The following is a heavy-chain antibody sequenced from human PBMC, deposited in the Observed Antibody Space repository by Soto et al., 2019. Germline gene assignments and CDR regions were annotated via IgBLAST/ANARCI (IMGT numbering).Heavy chain of an antibody. CDR2: IIPSFGTA. V-gene: IGHV1-69*12. CDR3: ARDGYYYDSSGYYYYFDY. D-gene: IGHD3-22*01. J-gene: IGHJ4*02. CDR1: GGTFSSYA. Sequence: QVQLVQSGAEVKKPGSSVKVSCKASGGTFSSYAISWVRQAPGQGLGWMGGIIPSFGTANYAQKFQGRVTITADESTSTAYMELSSLRSEDTAVYYCARDGYYYDSSGYYYYFDYWGQGTLVTVSS.